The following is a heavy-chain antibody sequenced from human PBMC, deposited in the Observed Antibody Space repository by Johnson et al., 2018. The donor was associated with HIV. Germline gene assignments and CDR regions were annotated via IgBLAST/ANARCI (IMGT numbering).Heavy chain of an antibody. CDR3: AKGGWWEGLDGKVAAAFDI. CDR2: ISSSGSTI. V-gene: IGHV3-11*04. D-gene: IGHD6-25*01. Sequence: QMQLVESGGGLVQPGGSLRLSCAASGFTVSSNYMSWIRQAPGKGLEWVSDISSSGSTIYYADSVKGRFTISRDNSKNTLYLQMNSLRAEDTAVYYCAKGGWWEGLDGKVAAAFDIWGQGTMVTVSS. CDR1: GFTVSSNY. J-gene: IGHJ3*02.